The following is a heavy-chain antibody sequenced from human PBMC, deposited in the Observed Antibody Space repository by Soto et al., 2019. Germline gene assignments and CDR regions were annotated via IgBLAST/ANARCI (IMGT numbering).Heavy chain of an antibody. Sequence: GGSLRLSCAASGFTFSSYAMHWVRQAPGKGLEWVAVISYDGSNKYYADSVKGRFTISRDNSKNTLYLQMNSLRAEDTAVYYCARSLLLPYYDILTGPHFDYWGQGTLVTVSS. CDR3: ARSLLLPYYDILTGPHFDY. J-gene: IGHJ4*02. CDR1: GFTFSSYA. CDR2: ISYDGSNK. D-gene: IGHD3-9*01. V-gene: IGHV3-30-3*01.